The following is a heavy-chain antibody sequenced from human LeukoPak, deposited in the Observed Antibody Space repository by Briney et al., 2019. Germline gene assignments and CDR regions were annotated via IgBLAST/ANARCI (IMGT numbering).Heavy chain of an antibody. Sequence: SETLSLTCTVSGGSISSYYWSWIRQPPGKGLEWIGYIYYSGSTNYNPSLKSRVTISVDTSKNQFSLKLSSVTAADTAVYYCARDRPPYSPDYYYGMDVWGQRTTVTVSS. J-gene: IGHJ6*02. CDR2: IYYSGST. D-gene: IGHD6-13*01. CDR1: GGSISSYY. CDR3: ARDRPPYSPDYYYGMDV. V-gene: IGHV4-59*01.